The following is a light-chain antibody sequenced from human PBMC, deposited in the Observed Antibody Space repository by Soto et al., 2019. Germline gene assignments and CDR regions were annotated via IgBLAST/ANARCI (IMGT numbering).Light chain of an antibody. V-gene: IGLV2-14*01. CDR3: RSYTSSSTYV. CDR2: EVS. Sequence: QSALTQPASVSGSPGQSITISCTGTSSDVGGYNYVSWYQHHPGKAPKLMIYEVSNRPSGVSNRFSGSKSGNTSSLTISGLPAEDEDDYYCRSYTSSSTYVFGTGTKLTVL. J-gene: IGLJ1*01. CDR1: SSDVGGYNY.